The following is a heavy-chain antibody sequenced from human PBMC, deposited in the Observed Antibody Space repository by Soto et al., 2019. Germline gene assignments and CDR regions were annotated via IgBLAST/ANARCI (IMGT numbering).Heavy chain of an antibody. J-gene: IGHJ4*01. CDR3: AKDWGLAVAGGDYFDY. CDR1: GFTFSNYV. CDR2: ISGSGGSK. V-gene: IGHV3-23*01. D-gene: IGHD6-19*01. Sequence: GGSLRLSCAASGFTFSNYVMSWVRQAPGKGPEWVSGISGSGGSKYYVDSVKGRFTISRDNSKNTLYLQMNSLRVEDTAVYYCAKDWGLAVAGGDYFDYWGHGTLVTVSS.